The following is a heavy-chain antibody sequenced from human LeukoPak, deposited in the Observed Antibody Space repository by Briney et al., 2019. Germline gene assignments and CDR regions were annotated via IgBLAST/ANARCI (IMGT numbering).Heavy chain of an antibody. V-gene: IGHV3-23*01. CDR3: LLGGKGFDY. J-gene: IGHJ4*02. D-gene: IGHD4-23*01. CDR1: GFTFKDYA. Sequence: RGSLRLSCAASGFTFKDYAMMWVRQAPGRGLEWVSAIRASGGLRFYADSVKGRFTISRDNSKNTLYLQMNSLRAADTAVYYCLLGGKGFDYWGQGTLVTVSS. CDR2: IRASGGLR.